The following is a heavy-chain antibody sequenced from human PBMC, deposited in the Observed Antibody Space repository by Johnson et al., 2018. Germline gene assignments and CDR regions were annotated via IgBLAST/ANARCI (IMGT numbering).Heavy chain of an antibody. J-gene: IGHJ3*02. Sequence: EVQLLESGGGLVQPGGSLRLSCAASGFTFSSYSMNWVRQAPGKGLEWVANIKQDGSEKYYVDSVKGRFTISRDNAKNSLYLQMNSLRAEDTAVYYCARGIDTSGWYGTAFDIWGQGTMVTVSS. CDR3: ARGIDTSGWYGTAFDI. CDR1: GFTFSSYS. V-gene: IGHV3-7*01. D-gene: IGHD6-19*01. CDR2: IKQDGSEK.